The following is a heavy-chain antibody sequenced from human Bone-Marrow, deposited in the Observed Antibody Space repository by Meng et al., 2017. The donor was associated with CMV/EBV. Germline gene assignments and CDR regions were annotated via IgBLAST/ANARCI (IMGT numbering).Heavy chain of an antibody. D-gene: IGHD7-27*01. CDR3: ARDQGTGDYYYYGMDV. CDR2: IYYSGST. V-gene: IGHV4-39*07. CDR1: GGSISSSSYY. J-gene: IGHJ6*02. Sequence: SETLSLTCTVSGGSISSSSYYWGWIRQPPGKGLEWIGSIYYSGSTYYNPSLKSRVTISVDTSKNQFSLKLSSVTAADTAVYYCARDQGTGDYYYYGMDVWGQGTTVTVSS.